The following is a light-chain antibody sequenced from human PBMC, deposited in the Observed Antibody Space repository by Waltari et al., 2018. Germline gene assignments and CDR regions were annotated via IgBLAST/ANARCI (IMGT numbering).Light chain of an antibody. J-gene: IGLJ3*02. CDR1: SSDVGGYNY. Sequence: SCTGTSSDVGGYNYVSWYQQHPGKAPQLMIYDVNRRPSGVPDRFSGSKSGNTASLTISGLQAEDEADYYCCSYAGSALRVFGGGTKLTVL. CDR3: CSYAGSALRV. V-gene: IGLV2-11*01. CDR2: DVN.